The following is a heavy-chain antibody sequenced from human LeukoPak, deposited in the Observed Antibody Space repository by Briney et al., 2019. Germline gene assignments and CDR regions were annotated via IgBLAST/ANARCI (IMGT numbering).Heavy chain of an antibody. CDR2: MNPNSGNT. J-gene: IGHJ4*02. CDR3: ARDVKGRWELLGSHDS. CDR1: GYTFTSYD. D-gene: IGHD1-26*01. V-gene: IGHV1-8*01. Sequence: GASVKVSCKASGYTFTSYDINWVRQATGQGLEWMGWMNPNSGNTGYAQKFQGRVTMTRNTSISTAYMELSSLRSEDTAVYYCARDVKGRWELLGSHDSWGQGTLVTVSS.